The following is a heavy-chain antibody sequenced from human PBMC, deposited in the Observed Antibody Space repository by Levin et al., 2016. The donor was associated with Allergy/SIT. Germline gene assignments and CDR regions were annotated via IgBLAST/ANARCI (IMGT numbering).Heavy chain of an antibody. CDR2: IHASGRT. J-gene: IGHJ2*01. Sequence: SETLSLTCSVSGDFTSSYSWSWIRQPAGKGLEWIGRIHASGRTNYHPSLESRVTTSIDTSKSQFSLRLTSVSAADTAVYYCARERAGGYRYWYFDIWGRGTLVTVSS. CDR1: GDFTSSYS. CDR3: ARERAGGYRYWYFDI. D-gene: IGHD5-18*01. V-gene: IGHV4-4*07.